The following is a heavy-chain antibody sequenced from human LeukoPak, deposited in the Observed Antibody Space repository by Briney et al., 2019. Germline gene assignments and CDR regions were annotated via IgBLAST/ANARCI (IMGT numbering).Heavy chain of an antibody. J-gene: IGHJ4*02. CDR3: ARDRDYDYVWGSYRYTPGYFDY. CDR2: ISGSGGST. D-gene: IGHD3-16*02. CDR1: GFTFSSYA. V-gene: IGHV3-23*01. Sequence: GGSLRLSCAASGFTFSSYAMSWVRQAPGKGLEWVSAISGSGGSTYYADSVKGRFTISRDNSKNTLYLQMNSLRAEDTAVYYCARDRDYDYVWGSYRYTPGYFDYWGQGTLVTVSS.